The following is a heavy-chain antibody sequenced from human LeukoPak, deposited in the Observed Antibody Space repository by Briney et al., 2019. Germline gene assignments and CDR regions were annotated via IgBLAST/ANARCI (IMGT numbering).Heavy chain of an antibody. CDR3: ARGETDCYDSSGYWLI. Sequence: PSETLSLTCTVSGGSISSGDYYWSWIRQPPGKGLEWIGYIYYSGSTYYNPSLKSRVTISVDTSKNQFSLKLSSVTAADTAVYYCARGETDCYDSSGYWLIWGQGTMVTVSS. CDR1: GGSISSGDYY. V-gene: IGHV4-30-4*01. J-gene: IGHJ3*02. D-gene: IGHD3-22*01. CDR2: IYYSGST.